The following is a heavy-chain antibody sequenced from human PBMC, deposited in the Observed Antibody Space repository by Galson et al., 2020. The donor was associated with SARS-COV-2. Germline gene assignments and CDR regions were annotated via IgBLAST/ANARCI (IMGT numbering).Heavy chain of an antibody. D-gene: IGHD1-26*01. CDR3: ARRRYIGSGSLYYFDY. V-gene: IGHV4-4*02. J-gene: IGHJ4*02. CDR2: IYHSGST. CDR1: GGSISSSNW. Sequence: SETLSLTCAVSGGSISSSNWWSWVRQPPGKGLEWIGEIYHSGSTNYNPSLKSRVTISVDKSKNQFSLKLSSVTAADTAVYYCARRRYIGSGSLYYFDYWGQGTLVTVSS.